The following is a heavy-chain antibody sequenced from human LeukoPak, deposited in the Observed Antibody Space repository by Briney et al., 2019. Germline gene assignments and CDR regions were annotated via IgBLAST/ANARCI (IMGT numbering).Heavy chain of an antibody. Sequence: GASVKVSFKSSGYTFTGYYMHWVRQAPGQGLEGMGWINPNSGGTNYAQKFQGRVTMTRDTSISTAYMELSRLRSDDTAVYYCARDQSTTVVTDAFDIWGQGPMVPVSS. CDR2: INPNSGGT. D-gene: IGHD4-23*01. J-gene: IGHJ3*02. CDR3: ARDQSTTVVTDAFDI. CDR1: GYTFTGYY. V-gene: IGHV1-2*02.